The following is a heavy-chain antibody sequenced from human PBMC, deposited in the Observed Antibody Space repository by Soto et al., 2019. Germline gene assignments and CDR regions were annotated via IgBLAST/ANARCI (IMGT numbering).Heavy chain of an antibody. D-gene: IGHD3-10*01. CDR3: AKLDRSGSTLYFAY. CDR2: ISWNSGSI. V-gene: IGHV3-9*01. CDR1: GFTFDDYA. J-gene: IGHJ4*02. Sequence: GGSLRLSCAASGFTFDDYAMHWVRQAPGKGLEWVSGISWNSGSIGYADSVKGRFTISRDNAKNSLYLQMNSLRAEDTALYYCAKLDRSGSTLYFAYWGQGTLVTVSS.